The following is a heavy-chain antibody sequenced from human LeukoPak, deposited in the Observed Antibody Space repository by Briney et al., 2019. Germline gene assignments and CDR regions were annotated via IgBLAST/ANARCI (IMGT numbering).Heavy chain of an antibody. CDR1: RGSISSGGYS. CDR3: ARGGVAPSGGPFFDY. Sequence: PSETLSLTCAVSRGSISSGGYSWSWIRQPPGKGLEWIGYMYHDGDTYYNPSLKGRVTISVDRSKNQFSLKVSPVTAADTAVYYCARGGVAPSGGPFFDYWGQGTLVTVSS. CDR2: MYHDGDT. J-gene: IGHJ4*02. D-gene: IGHD3-10*01. V-gene: IGHV4-30-2*01.